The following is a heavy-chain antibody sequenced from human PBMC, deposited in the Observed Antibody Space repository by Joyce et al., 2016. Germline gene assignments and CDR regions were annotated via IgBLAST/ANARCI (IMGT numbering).Heavy chain of an antibody. V-gene: IGHV2-70*04. D-gene: IGHD2/OR15-2a*01. CDR3: ARSSMWGTFDS. Sequence: QVTLKESGPALVKPTQTLTLTCSFSGFSLSTSTLRVSWIRQPPGKALEWLARIDRNNDKFYSTSLRTRLTLSKDTSGNQVVLTVTNMEPVDTATYFCARSSMWGTFDSWGQGIRITVSS. J-gene: IGHJ4*02. CDR1: GFSLSTSTLR. CDR2: IDRNNDK.